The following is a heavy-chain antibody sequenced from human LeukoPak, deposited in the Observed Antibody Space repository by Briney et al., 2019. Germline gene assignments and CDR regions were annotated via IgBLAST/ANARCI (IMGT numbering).Heavy chain of an antibody. CDR3: ARDRRYTAMGSFDY. J-gene: IGHJ4*02. V-gene: IGHV4-59*01. Sequence: PSETLSLTCTVSGGSISSYYWSWIRQPPGKGLEWIGYIYYIGSTNYNPSFKSQVTISVDTSKNQFSLKLSSVTAADTAVYYCARDRRYTAMGSFDYWGQGTLVTVSS. D-gene: IGHD5-18*01. CDR1: GGSISSYY. CDR2: IYYIGST.